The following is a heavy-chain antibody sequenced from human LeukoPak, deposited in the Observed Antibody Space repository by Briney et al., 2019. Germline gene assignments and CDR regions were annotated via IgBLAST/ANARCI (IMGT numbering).Heavy chain of an antibody. D-gene: IGHD3-10*01. CDR3: ARAPGVLWFGEPTYYGMDV. V-gene: IGHV1-2*02. CDR1: GYTFTGYY. Sequence: ASVKVSCKASGYTFTGYYMHWVRQAPGQGLEWMGWINPNSGGTNHAQKFQGRVTMTRDTSISTAYMELSRLRSDDTAVYYCARAPGVLWFGEPTYYGMDVWGQGTTVTVSS. CDR2: INPNSGGT. J-gene: IGHJ6*02.